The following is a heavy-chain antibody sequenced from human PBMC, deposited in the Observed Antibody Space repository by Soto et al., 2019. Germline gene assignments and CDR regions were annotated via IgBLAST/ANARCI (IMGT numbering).Heavy chain of an antibody. Sequence: ETLSLTCAVYGGSFSGYYWSWIRQPPGKGLEWIGEINHSGSTNYNPSLKSRVTISVDTSKNQFSLKLSSVTAADTAVYYCARGRDTAMVTSVNWFDPWGQGTLVTVSS. CDR1: GGSFSGYY. V-gene: IGHV4-34*01. CDR2: INHSGST. D-gene: IGHD5-18*01. CDR3: ARGRDTAMVTSVNWFDP. J-gene: IGHJ5*02.